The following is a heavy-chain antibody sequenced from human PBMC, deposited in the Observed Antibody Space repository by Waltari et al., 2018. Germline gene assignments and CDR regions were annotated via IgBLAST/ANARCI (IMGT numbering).Heavy chain of an antibody. CDR2: ISGSGGTT. D-gene: IGHD1-26*01. CDR3: AKSTGSYYEVFDY. Sequence: EVRLVESGGGLVQPGGSLTLSCAASGFTFSNYGMSWGRPAPGKGLECVSTISGSGGTTFYADSVKGRFTMSKDNSKNTLFLQMNSLRFDDTAEYYCAKSTGSYYEVFDYWGRGTLVTVSS. V-gene: IGHV3-23*04. CDR1: GFTFSNYG. J-gene: IGHJ4*02.